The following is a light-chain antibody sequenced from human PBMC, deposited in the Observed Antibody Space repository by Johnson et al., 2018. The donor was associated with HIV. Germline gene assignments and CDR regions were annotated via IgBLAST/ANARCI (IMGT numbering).Light chain of an antibody. CDR1: SSNIGNNY. CDR2: ENN. CDR3: GTWDSSLSAYV. V-gene: IGLV1-51*02. J-gene: IGLJ1*01. Sequence: QSVLTQPPSVSAAPGQKVTISCSGSSSNIGNNYVSWYQQLPGTAPKLLIYENNKRPSGIPDRFSGSKSGTSATLGITGLQTGDEADYYCGTWDSSLSAYVCGPLTTVPVL.